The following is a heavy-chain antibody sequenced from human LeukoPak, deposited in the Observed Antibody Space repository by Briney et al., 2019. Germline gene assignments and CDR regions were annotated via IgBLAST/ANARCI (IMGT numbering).Heavy chain of an antibody. CDR3: ALLAVASDFDY. D-gene: IGHD6-19*01. V-gene: IGHV3-48*03. J-gene: IGHJ4*02. CDR2: IGSSGAIR. Sequence: PGGSLRLSCAVSGFPFSVYEMNWVRQAPGKGLEWVSNIGSSGAIRHYADSVKGRFSISRDSAENSLFLQMNSLRVEDTGIYYCALLAVASDFDYWGQGALVTVSS. CDR1: GFPFSVYE.